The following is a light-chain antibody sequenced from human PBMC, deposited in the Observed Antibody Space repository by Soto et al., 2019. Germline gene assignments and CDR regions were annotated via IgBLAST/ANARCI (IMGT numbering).Light chain of an antibody. V-gene: IGKV3-11*01. CDR3: QQRYNWPLT. J-gene: IGKJ4*01. CDR2: DAS. Sequence: IVVTQSPATLSFSPGDRVTLSCRASQSVGNYLNWYQQKTGQAPRLLIYDASRRPTGIPPRFSGGGSGTEFTLTISGLEPEDFAVYSCQQRYNWPLTFGGGTRLAI. CDR1: QSVGNY.